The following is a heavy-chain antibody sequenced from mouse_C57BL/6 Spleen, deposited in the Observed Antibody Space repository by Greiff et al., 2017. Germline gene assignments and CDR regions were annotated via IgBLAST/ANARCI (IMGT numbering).Heavy chain of an antibody. CDR2: IHPNSGST. J-gene: IGHJ3*01. CDR3: ARSDYGNYEAY. Sequence: QVQLQQPGAELVKPGASVKLSCKASGYTFTSYWMHWVKQRPGQGLEWIGMIHPNSGSTNYNEKFKSKATLTVDKSSSTAYMQLISLTSEDSAVYYCARSDYGNYEAYWGQGTLVTVSA. D-gene: IGHD2-1*01. V-gene: IGHV1-64*01. CDR1: GYTFTSYW.